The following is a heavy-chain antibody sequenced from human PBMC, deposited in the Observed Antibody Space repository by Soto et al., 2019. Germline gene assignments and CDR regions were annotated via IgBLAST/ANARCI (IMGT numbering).Heavy chain of an antibody. D-gene: IGHD5-12*01. V-gene: IGHV4-39*01. CDR2: IYYSGST. CDR1: GGSISSSSYY. CDR3: ARPQGGYSSERIHGMDV. J-gene: IGHJ6*02. Sequence: QLQLQESGPGLVKPSETLSLTCTVSGGSISSSSYYWGWIRQPPGKGLEWIGSIYYSGSTYYNPSLKSRVTISVDTSKNQFSLKLSSVTAADTAVYYCARPQGGYSSERIHGMDVWGQGTTVTVSS.